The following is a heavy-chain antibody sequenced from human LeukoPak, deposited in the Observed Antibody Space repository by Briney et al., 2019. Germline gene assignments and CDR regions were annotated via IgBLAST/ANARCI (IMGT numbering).Heavy chain of an antibody. J-gene: IGHJ4*02. CDR2: ISGNGINT. D-gene: IGHD3-16*01. Sequence: PGGSLRLSCAASGFTFSSYAMSWVRQAPGKGLEWVSAISGNGINTYYADSVKGRFTISRDDSKNTLYLQMNSLRVDDTAIYYCARGVSDWGQGTLVTVAS. CDR3: ARGVSD. CDR1: GFTFSSYA. V-gene: IGHV3-23*01.